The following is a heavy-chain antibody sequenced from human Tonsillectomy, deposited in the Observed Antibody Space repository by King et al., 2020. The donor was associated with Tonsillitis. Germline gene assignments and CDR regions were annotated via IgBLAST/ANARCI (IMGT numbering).Heavy chain of an antibody. CDR2: IYWNDDK. CDR3: AXXLNWXXGAXXI. D-gene: IGHD7-27*01. Sequence: ITLKESGPTLVKPTQTLTLTCTFSGFSLSTSGVGXGWIRQPPGKALEWLALIYWNDDKRYSPSLKSRLTITKDTSKNQVVLTMTNMAPGDTATYSCAXXLNWXXGAXXIWGXXTMVTVS. J-gene: IGHJ3*02. CDR1: GFSLSTSGVG. V-gene: IGHV2-5*01.